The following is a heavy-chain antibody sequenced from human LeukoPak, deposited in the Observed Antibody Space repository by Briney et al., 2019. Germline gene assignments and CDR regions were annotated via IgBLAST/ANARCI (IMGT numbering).Heavy chain of an antibody. Sequence: GRSLGLSCAASGSTFSSYAMHWVRQAPGKGLEWVAVISYDGSNKYYADSVKGRFTISRDNSKNTLYLQMNSLRAEDTAVYYCARAAYHYGMDVWGQGTTVTVSS. V-gene: IGHV3-30-3*01. J-gene: IGHJ6*02. CDR1: GSTFSSYA. CDR3: ARAAYHYGMDV. CDR2: ISYDGSNK.